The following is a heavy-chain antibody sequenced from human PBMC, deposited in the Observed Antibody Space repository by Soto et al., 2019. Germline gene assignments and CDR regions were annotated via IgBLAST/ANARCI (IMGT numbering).Heavy chain of an antibody. Sequence: SETLSLTCTVSGGSISSSSYYWGWIRQPPGKGLEWIGSIYYSGSTYYNPSLKSRVTISVDTSKNQFSLKLSSVTAADTAVYYCAIHWDIVVVPAAMRGNWFDPWGQGTLVTVS. J-gene: IGHJ5*02. V-gene: IGHV4-39*01. CDR3: AIHWDIVVVPAAMRGNWFDP. D-gene: IGHD2-2*01. CDR1: GGSISSSSYY. CDR2: IYYSGST.